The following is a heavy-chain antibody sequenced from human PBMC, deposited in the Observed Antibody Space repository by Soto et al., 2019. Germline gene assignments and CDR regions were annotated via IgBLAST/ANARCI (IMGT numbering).Heavy chain of an antibody. CDR3: AKDNSDHWLDDAFDI. Sequence: EMRLWESGGGLVQPGGSLRLSCATSGFTFSKYAMSWVRQAPGEGLEWVSGITGRGVSTFYVDSVKGRFTISRDNSKNTLYLQMNSLRADDTAVYYCAKDNSDHWLDDAFDIWGQGTMVTVSS. V-gene: IGHV3-23*01. D-gene: IGHD6-19*01. CDR1: GFTFSKYA. CDR2: ITGRGVST. J-gene: IGHJ3*02.